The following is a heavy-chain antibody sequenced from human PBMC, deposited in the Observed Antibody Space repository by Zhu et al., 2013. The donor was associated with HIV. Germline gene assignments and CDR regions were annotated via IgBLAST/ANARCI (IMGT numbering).Heavy chain of an antibody. Sequence: QVQLVQSGAEVKKPGASVKVSCKASGYTFTDYYMHWVRQAPGQGLEWMGWINPNSGGTNYAQKFQGRVTITADKSTSTAYMEVSSLRSEDTAVYYCARGDYDDKYGMDVWGQGTTVTVSS. CDR1: GYTFTDYY. D-gene: IGHD3-3*01. V-gene: IGHV1-2*02. CDR3: ARGDYDDKYGMDV. J-gene: IGHJ6*02. CDR2: INPNSGGT.